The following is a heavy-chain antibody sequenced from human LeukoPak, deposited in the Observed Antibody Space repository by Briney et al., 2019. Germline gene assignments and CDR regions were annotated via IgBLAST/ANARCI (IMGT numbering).Heavy chain of an antibody. CDR2: IFYSGST. CDR3: ARLSGWYNSRSYMDV. Sequence: PSETLSLTCTVSSGSISTSNYYWGWVRQPPGKALEWIGNIFYSGSTYYSPSLKSRVTISLDTSRNQFSLKLNSVTAADTAVYYCARLSGWYNSRSYMDVWGKGTTVTISS. D-gene: IGHD6-19*01. J-gene: IGHJ6*03. CDR1: SGSISTSNYY. V-gene: IGHV4-39*07.